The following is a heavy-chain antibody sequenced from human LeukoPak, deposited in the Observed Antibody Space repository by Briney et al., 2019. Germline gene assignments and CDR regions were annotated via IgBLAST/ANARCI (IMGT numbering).Heavy chain of an antibody. Sequence: GGSLRLSCAASRFTFSSYAMNWVRQAPGKGLEWVSYISSSGSTIYYADSVKGRFTISRDNAKNSLYLQMNSLRAEDTAVYYCAELGITMIGGVWGKGTTVTISS. CDR2: ISSSGSTI. D-gene: IGHD3-10*02. CDR1: RFTFSSYA. V-gene: IGHV3-48*03. CDR3: AELGITMIGGV. J-gene: IGHJ6*04.